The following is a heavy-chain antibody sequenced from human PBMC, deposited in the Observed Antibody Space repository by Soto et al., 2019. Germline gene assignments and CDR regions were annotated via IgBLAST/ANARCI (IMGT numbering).Heavy chain of an antibody. CDR1: GDTFSFYT. V-gene: IGHV1-69*02. D-gene: IGHD3-10*01. J-gene: IGHJ4*02. CDR2: IIPMVGMA. CDR3: ATTYGSGSTHFDY. Sequence: QVQLVQSGAEVKKPGSSVRLSCTASGDTFSFYTISWVRQAPGQGPEWMGRIIPMVGMADYPPKFQGRVTISADKSTSTAYMVLSSLRSDDTAVYFCATTYGSGSTHFDYWGQGTLVTVSS.